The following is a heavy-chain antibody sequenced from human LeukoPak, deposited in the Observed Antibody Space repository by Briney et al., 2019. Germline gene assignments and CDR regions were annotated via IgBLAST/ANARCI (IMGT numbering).Heavy chain of an antibody. J-gene: IGHJ6*02. Sequence: ASVKVSCTASGYTFTSYDINWVRQATGQGLEWMGRMNPNSGNTGYAQKFQGRVTMTRNTSISTAYMELSSLRSEDTAVYYCAYPGYYYYGMDVWGQGTTVTVSS. CDR1: GYTFTSYD. CDR3: AYPGYYYYGMDV. V-gene: IGHV1-8*01. D-gene: IGHD3-10*01. CDR2: MNPNSGNT.